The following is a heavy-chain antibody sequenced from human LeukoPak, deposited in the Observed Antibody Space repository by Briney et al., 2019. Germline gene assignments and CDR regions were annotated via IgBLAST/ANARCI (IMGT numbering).Heavy chain of an antibody. Sequence: PGGSLRLSCAASGFTFSSYAMHWVRQAPGKGLEWVAVISYDGSNKYYADSVKGRFTISRDNSKNTLYLQTNSLRAEDTAVYYCARGHSSSSVYYYGMDVWGQGTTVTVSS. CDR2: ISYDGSNK. D-gene: IGHD6-6*01. CDR3: ARGHSSSSVYYYGMDV. CDR1: GFTFSSYA. J-gene: IGHJ6*02. V-gene: IGHV3-30-3*01.